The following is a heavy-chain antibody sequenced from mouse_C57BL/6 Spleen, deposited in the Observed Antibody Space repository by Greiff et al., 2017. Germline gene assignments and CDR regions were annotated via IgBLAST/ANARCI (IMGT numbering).Heavy chain of an antibody. Sequence: VKLQQPGAELVMPGASVKLSCKASGYTFTSYWMHWVKQRPGQGLEWIGEIDPSDSYTNYNQKFKGKSTLTVDKSSSTAYMQLSSLTSEDSAVYYCARSYDGYYGGFAYWGQGTLVTVSA. D-gene: IGHD2-3*01. CDR3: ARSYDGYYGGFAY. V-gene: IGHV1-69*01. CDR1: GYTFTSYW. CDR2: IDPSDSYT. J-gene: IGHJ3*01.